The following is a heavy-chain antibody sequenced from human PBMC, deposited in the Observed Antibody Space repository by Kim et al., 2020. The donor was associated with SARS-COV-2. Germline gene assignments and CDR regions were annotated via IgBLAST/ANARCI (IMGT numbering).Heavy chain of an antibody. CDR3: ARDLGSGSYGVLFDY. Sequence: ASVKVSCKASGYTFTSYAMHWVRQAPGQRLEWMGWINAGNGNTKYSQKFQGRVTITRDTSASTAYMELSSLRSEDTAVYYCARDLGSGSYGVLFDYWGQGTLVTVSS. CDR2: INAGNGNT. CDR1: GYTFTSYA. J-gene: IGHJ4*02. V-gene: IGHV1-3*01. D-gene: IGHD3-10*01.